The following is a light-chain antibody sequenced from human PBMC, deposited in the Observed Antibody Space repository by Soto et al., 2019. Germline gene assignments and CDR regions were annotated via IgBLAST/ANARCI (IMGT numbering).Light chain of an antibody. Sequence: EIVLTQSPGTLSLSPGERATLSCRASQSVSSSYLAWCQQKPGQAPRLLIYGASNRATGIPDRFSGSGSGTDFTLTISRLEPEEFAVYYCQQYGTFPRTFGQGTKV. J-gene: IGKJ1*01. CDR3: QQYGTFPRT. CDR1: QSVSSSY. CDR2: GAS. V-gene: IGKV3-20*01.